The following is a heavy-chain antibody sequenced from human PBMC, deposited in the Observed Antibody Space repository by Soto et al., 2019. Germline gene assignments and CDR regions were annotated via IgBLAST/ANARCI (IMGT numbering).Heavy chain of an antibody. V-gene: IGHV4-34*01. CDR3: ARVPDY. CDR2: INHTGST. J-gene: IGHJ4*02. CDR1: GGSFSGYY. D-gene: IGHD2-2*01. Sequence: SETLSLTCAVYGGSFSGYYWSWIRQPPGKGLEWIGEINHTGSTNYNPSLKSRVTISVDTSKNQFSLKLSSVTAADTAVYYCARVPDYWGQGILVTGSS.